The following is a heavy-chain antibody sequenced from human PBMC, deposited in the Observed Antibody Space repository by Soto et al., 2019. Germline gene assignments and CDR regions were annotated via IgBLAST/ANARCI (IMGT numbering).Heavy chain of an antibody. CDR2: ISSSGSTI. D-gene: IGHD4-17*01. V-gene: IGHV3-48*03. CDR1: GFTFSSYE. J-gene: IGHJ4*02. Sequence: EVQLVESGGGLVQPGGSLRLSCAASGFTFSSYEMNWVRQAPGKGLEWVSYISSSGSTIYYADSVKGRFTISRDNAKNSLYLQMNSLRAEDTAVYYCASHDYGGNRDYWGQGTLVTVSS. CDR3: ASHDYGGNRDY.